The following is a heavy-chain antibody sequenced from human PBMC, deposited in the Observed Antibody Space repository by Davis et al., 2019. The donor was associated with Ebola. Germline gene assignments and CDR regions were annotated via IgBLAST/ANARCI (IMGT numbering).Heavy chain of an antibody. CDR2: IIPIFGTA. CDR1: GGTFSSYA. V-gene: IGHV1-69*05. J-gene: IGHJ4*02. CDR3: ARDSEAADYDSSGRGTLIEDS. D-gene: IGHD3-22*01. Sequence: SVKVSCKASGGTFSSYAISWVRQAPGQGLEWMGGIIPIFGTANYAQKFQGRVTMTRDTSTSTVYMELSSLRSEDTAVYYCARDSEAADYDSSGRGTLIEDSWGQGTLVTVSS.